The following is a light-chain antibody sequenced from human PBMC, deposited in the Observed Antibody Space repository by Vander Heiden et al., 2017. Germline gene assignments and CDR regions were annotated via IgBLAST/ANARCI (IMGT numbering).Light chain of an antibody. V-gene: IGKV3-11*01. CDR2: DAS. Sequence: EIVLTQSPATLSLSPEERATLSCRASQSVSSYLAWYQQKPGQAPRLLIYDASNRATGTPARFSGSGYGTDFTLTISRREPEDFAVYYCQQLSNWPALTFGGGTKVEIK. J-gene: IGKJ4*01. CDR1: QSVSSY. CDR3: QQLSNWPALT.